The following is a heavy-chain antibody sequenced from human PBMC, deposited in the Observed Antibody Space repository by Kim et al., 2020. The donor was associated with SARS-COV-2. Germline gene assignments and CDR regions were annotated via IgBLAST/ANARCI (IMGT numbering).Heavy chain of an antibody. V-gene: IGHV5-10-1*01. CDR3: ARRNWGSDYYGMDV. Sequence: GESLKISCKGSGYSFTSYWISWVRQMPGKGLEWMGRIDPSDSYTNYSPSFQGHVTISADKSISTAYLQWSSLKASDTAMYYSARRNWGSDYYGMDVWGQGTTVTVSS. D-gene: IGHD7-27*01. CDR1: GYSFTSYW. CDR2: IDPSDSYT. J-gene: IGHJ6*02.